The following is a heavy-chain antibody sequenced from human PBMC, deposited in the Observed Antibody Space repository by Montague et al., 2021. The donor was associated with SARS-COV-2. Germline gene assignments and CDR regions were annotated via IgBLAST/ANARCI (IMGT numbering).Heavy chain of an antibody. CDR1: GFTFSDYY. Sequence: SLRLSCAASGFTFSDYYMSWIRQAPGKGLEWVSYISSSSSYTNYADSVKGRFTISRDNAKNSLYLQMNSLRAEDTAVYYCARDQPHYDILTGYYKDYYYMDVWGQRTTVTVSS. CDR2: ISSSSSYT. D-gene: IGHD3-9*01. J-gene: IGHJ6*02. CDR3: ARDQPHYDILTGYYKDYYYMDV. V-gene: IGHV3-11*06.